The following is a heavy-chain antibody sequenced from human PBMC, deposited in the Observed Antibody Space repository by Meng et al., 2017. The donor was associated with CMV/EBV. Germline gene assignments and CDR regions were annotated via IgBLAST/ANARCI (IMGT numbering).Heavy chain of an antibody. CDR1: GFSLSTSGVG. CDR2: IYWDDDK. J-gene: IGHJ5*02. D-gene: IGHD6-13*01. CDR3: AHRGRIAAAGTDWFDP. Sequence: ITLKESVPKLVKPTPTLTLTCTFSGFSLSTSGVGVGWIRQPPGKALEWLALIYWDDDKRYSPSLKSRLTITKDTSKNQVVLTMTSMDPVDTATYYCAHRGRIAAAGTDWFDPWGQGTLVTVSS. V-gene: IGHV2-5*02.